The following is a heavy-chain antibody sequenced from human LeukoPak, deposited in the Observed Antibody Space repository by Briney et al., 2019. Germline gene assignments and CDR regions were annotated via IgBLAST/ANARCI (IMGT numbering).Heavy chain of an antibody. CDR2: INPNSGGT. CDR3: ARDHGLYYSGSGSFCPDY. Sequence: GASVKVSCKASGFTFTTSAMQWVRQAPGHGLEWMGWINPNSGGTKNAQQFQDRVTLTRDTSISTVYMELSGLTSDDTAVYYCARDHGLYYSGSGSFCPDYWGQGTLVTVSS. J-gene: IGHJ4*02. V-gene: IGHV1-2*02. D-gene: IGHD3-10*01. CDR1: GFTFTTSA.